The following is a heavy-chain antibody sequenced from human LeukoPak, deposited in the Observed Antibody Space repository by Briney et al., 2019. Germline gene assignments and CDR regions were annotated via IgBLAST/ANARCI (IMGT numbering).Heavy chain of an antibody. J-gene: IGHJ4*01. CDR3: ARDLAAAQYYFDY. CDR1: GFTFSSYW. Sequence: GGSLRLSCAASGFTFSSYWIHWVRQAPGKGLVWVSHINTDGRSISYADSVKGRFTVSRDNAKNTLYLQMNSLRADDTAVYYCARDLAAAQYYFDYWGHGTLVTVSS. CDR2: INTDGRSI. V-gene: IGHV3-74*01. D-gene: IGHD6-13*01.